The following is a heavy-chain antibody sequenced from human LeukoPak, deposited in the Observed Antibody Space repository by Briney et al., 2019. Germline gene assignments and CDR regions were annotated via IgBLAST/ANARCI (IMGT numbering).Heavy chain of an antibody. D-gene: IGHD3-16*02. J-gene: IGHJ4*02. Sequence: TGGSLRLSCAASGFTFSSYSMHWVRQAPGKGLEYVSAITSNGGRTYYANSVKGRFTISRDNSKNTLYLQMGSPRAEDMAVYYCARWGGRYPFDYWGQGTLVTVSS. V-gene: IGHV3-64*01. CDR1: GFTFSSYS. CDR2: ITSNGGRT. CDR3: ARWGGRYPFDY.